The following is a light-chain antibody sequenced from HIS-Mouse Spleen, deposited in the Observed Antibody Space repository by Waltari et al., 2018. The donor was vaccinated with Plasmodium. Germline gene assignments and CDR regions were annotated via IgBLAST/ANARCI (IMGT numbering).Light chain of an antibody. J-gene: IGLJ2*01. CDR3: QAWDSSTVV. CDR1: KLGDKY. CDR2: QDS. Sequence: SYELTQPPSVSVSPGQTASITCSGDKLGDKYACWYQQKPGQSPVLVIYQDSTRPSGFPERFPGSNSGNTATLTISGTQAMDEADYYCQAWDSSTVVFGGGTKLTVL. V-gene: IGLV3-1*01.